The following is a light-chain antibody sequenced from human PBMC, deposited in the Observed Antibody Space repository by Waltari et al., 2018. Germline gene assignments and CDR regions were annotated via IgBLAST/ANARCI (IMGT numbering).Light chain of an antibody. Sequence: QSALTQPASVSGSPGQSITISCTGTSSDVGGYNYVSWYQQHPGKAPKLMIYDVSKRPSGVSNCFSGSKSGNTASLTISGLQAEDEADYYCSSYTSSTVVFGGGTKLTVL. CDR2: DVS. V-gene: IGLV2-14*03. J-gene: IGLJ2*01. CDR3: SSYTSSTVV. CDR1: SSDVGGYNY.